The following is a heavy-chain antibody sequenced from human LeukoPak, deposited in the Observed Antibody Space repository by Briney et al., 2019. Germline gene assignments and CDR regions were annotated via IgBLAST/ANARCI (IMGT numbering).Heavy chain of an antibody. CDR3: ARHAWGSSWYYWIDP. CDR1: GGSISSSSHY. D-gene: IGHD6-13*01. CDR2: IYDSGST. V-gene: IGHV4-39*01. J-gene: IGHJ5*02. Sequence: SETLSLTCTVSGGSISSSSHYWGWIRQPPGKGLEWIGSIYDSGSTYYNPSLKSRVTISVDTSKNQFSLKLTSMTAADTAVYYCARHAWGSSWYYWIDPWGQGTLVTVSS.